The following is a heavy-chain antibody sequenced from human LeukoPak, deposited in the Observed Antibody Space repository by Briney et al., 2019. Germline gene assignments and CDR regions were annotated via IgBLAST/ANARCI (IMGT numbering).Heavy chain of an antibody. CDR2: ISGSGGST. V-gene: IGHV3-23*01. CDR1: GFTFSSYW. Sequence: GGSLRLSCAASGFTFSSYWMSWVRQAPGKGLEWVSAISGSGGSTYYADSVKGRFTISRDNSKNTLYLQMNSLRAEDTALYYCARRDIVVVPAAIFGAFDIWGQGTMVTVSS. CDR3: ARRDIVVVPAAIFGAFDI. J-gene: IGHJ3*02. D-gene: IGHD2-2*02.